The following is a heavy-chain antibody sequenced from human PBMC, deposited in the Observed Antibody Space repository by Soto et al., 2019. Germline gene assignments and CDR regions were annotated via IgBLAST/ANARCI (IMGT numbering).Heavy chain of an antibody. CDR1: GGSITSGVYY. CDR3: ARESGLSIAGLGTFDI. J-gene: IGHJ3*02. Sequence: QVQLQESGPGLVKPSQTLSLTCTVSGGSITSGVYYWSWIRQHPGKGLEWIGYIYHSGNTKYNPSLKSGVSMSGDTSKNQFSLKLSSVTAADTAVYFCARESGLSIAGLGTFDIWGQGTMVTVSS. D-gene: IGHD6-6*01. V-gene: IGHV4-31*03. CDR2: IYHSGNT.